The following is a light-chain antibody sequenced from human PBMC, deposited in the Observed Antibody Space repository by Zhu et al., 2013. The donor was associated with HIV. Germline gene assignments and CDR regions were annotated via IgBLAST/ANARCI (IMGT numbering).Light chain of an antibody. J-gene: IGKJ3*01. Sequence: DIVMTQSPDSLAVSLGERATINCKSSQSVLHSSNNKNYLAWYQQKPGQAPKLLIYWASTRESGVPDRFSGGGSGTYFTLTISSLQAEDAGVYYCQQRVNWRITFGPGTKVDIK. CDR1: QSVLHSSNNKNY. CDR2: WAS. CDR3: QQRVNWRIT. V-gene: IGKV4-1*01.